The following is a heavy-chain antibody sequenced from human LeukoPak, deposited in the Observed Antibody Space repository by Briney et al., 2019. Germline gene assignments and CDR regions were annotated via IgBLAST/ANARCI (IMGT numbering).Heavy chain of an antibody. D-gene: IGHD3-10*01. J-gene: IGHJ4*02. CDR2: IKQDGSEK. V-gene: IGHV3-7*01. CDR1: GFTFSSYW. Sequence: GGSLRLSCAASGFTFSSYWMSWVRQAPGKGLEWVANIKQDGSEKYYVDSVKGRFTISRDNAKNSLYLQMNSLRAEDTAVYYCARETYYYGSGSYPYYFDYWGQGTLVTVS. CDR3: ARETYYYGSGSYPYYFDY.